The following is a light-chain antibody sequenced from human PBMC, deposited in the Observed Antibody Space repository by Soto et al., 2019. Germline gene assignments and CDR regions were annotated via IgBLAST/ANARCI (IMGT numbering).Light chain of an antibody. CDR1: QSVSNS. CDR2: GAS. J-gene: IGKJ4*01. CDR3: EQRSNWPPGT. Sequence: EIVMTQSPATLSVSPGERATLSCRASQSVSNSLAWYRQKPGQAPRLLIYGASTRATGVPARFSGSGSGTEFTLTISSLEPEDFAVYYCEQRSNWPPGTFGGGTKVEIK. V-gene: IGKV3-15*01.